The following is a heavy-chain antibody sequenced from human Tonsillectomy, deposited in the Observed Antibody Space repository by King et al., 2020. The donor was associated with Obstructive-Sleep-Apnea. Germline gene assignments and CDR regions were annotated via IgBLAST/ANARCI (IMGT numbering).Heavy chain of an antibody. J-gene: IGHJ4*02. Sequence: QLVQSGAEVKKPGASVKVSCKASGYTFTSYGISWVRQAPGQGLEWMGWTSAYNGKTNSEQKLQGRVTMTTDTSTSTAYMELRSLRSDDTAVYYCARDYFDSSGYYPQPSDYWGQGTLVTVSS. V-gene: IGHV1-18*04. CDR3: ARDYFDSSGYYPQPSDY. CDR2: TSAYNGKT. CDR1: GYTFTSYG. D-gene: IGHD3-22*01.